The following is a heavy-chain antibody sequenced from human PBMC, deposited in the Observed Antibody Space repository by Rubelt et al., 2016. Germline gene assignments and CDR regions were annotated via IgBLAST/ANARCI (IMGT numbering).Heavy chain of an antibody. V-gene: IGHV4-59*08. CDR3: ARQVDDYYGMDV. J-gene: IGHJ6*02. CDR1: GGSISSSY. CDR2: IYYSGGT. Sequence: QVQLQESGPGLVKPSETLSLTCTVSGGSISSSYWSWIRQPPGKGLEWIGYIYYSGGTNYNPSLESRVTISVDTSKNQCSLKLSAVTAADTAVYYCARQVDDYYGMDVWGQGTTVTV.